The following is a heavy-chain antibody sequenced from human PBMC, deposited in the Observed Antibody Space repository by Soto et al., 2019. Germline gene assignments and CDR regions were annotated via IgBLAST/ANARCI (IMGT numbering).Heavy chain of an antibody. V-gene: IGHV1-18*01. D-gene: IGHD4-17*01. CDR2: ISGYNDDR. Sequence: QVQLMQSGAEVKKPGASVRVSCKASGYPFTTYGISWVRQAPGQGPEWMGWISGYNDDRNYAQKFRCRVSMTIDTTASTAFMDLRSLRPDDSAVYYCARASRADGDCDYWGQGTLVTVSS. CDR1: GYPFTTYG. J-gene: IGHJ4*02. CDR3: ARASRADGDCDY.